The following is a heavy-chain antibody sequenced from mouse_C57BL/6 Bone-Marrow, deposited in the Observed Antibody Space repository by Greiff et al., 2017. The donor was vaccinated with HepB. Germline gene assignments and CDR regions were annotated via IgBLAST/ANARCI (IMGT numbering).Heavy chain of an antibody. D-gene: IGHD2-2*01. J-gene: IGHJ2*01. CDR3: ARSGSMVTLDY. CDR2: IDPEDGET. V-gene: IGHV14-2*01. Sequence: VQLQQSGAELVKPGASVKLSCTASGFNIKDYYMHWVKQRTEQGLEWIGRIDPEDGETKCAPKFQGKATITADTSSNTAYLQLSSLTSEDTAVYYCARSGSMVTLDYWGQGTTLTVSS. CDR1: GFNIKDYY.